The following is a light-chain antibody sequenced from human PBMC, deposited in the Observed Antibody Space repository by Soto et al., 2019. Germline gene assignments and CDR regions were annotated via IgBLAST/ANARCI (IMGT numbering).Light chain of an antibody. Sequence: EIVLTPSPSTLSVSPRERATLSCMASQSVSSSYLAWYQQKPGQAPRLLIYGASSRATGIPDRFSGSGSGTDFTLTISRLEPEDFAVYYCQQYGSSPRTVGQGTKVDIK. V-gene: IGKV3-20*01. CDR3: QQYGSSPRT. CDR1: QSVSSSY. CDR2: GAS. J-gene: IGKJ1*01.